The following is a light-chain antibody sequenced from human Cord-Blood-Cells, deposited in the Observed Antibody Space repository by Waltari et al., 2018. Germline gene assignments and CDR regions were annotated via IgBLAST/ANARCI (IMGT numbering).Light chain of an antibody. CDR2: EVS. V-gene: IGLV2-14*01. Sequence: QSALTQPASVSGSPGQSITISCTGTSSDVGGYNYVSWYQQHPGKVPKLMIYEVSNRPSGVSNRFSGSKSGNTASLTISGLQAEDEADYYCSSYTSSSTLFVFGGGTKLTVL. J-gene: IGLJ3*02. CDR3: SSYTSSSTLFV. CDR1: SSDVGGYNY.